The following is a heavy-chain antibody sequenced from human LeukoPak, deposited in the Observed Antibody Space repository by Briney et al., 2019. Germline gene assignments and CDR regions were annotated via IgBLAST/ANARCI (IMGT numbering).Heavy chain of an antibody. CDR1: GLSVSNSY. J-gene: IGHJ5*02. CDR2: IYSGGRT. V-gene: IGHV3-66*01. CDR3: ARENRNSGTFDP. Sequence: GRSLRLSCAASGLSVSNSYISWVRQAPGKGLEWVSVIYSGGRTYYADSVKGRFAISRDISKNMVFLQMNSLRAEDTAVYYCARENRNSGTFDPWGQGTLVTVSS. D-gene: IGHD1-26*01.